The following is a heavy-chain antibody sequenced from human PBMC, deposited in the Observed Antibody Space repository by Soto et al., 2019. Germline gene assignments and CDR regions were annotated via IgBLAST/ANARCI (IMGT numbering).Heavy chain of an antibody. V-gene: IGHV4-39*01. Sequence: SETLSLTCTVSGGSISSSSYYWGWIRQPPGKGLEWIGSIYYSGSTYYNPSLKSRVTISVDTSKNQFSLKLSSVTAADTAVYYCARHFQGDYEEDYFDYWGQGTLVTVSS. D-gene: IGHD4-17*01. CDR3: ARHFQGDYEEDYFDY. J-gene: IGHJ4*02. CDR2: IYYSGST. CDR1: GGSISSSSYY.